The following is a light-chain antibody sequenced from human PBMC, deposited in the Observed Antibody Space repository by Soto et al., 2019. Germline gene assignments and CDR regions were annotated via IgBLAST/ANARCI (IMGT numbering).Light chain of an antibody. Sequence: DFVLTQSPFSLPATLGQPASIFCGSSQCLVYSNGNTYLSWFQXRTGHSPRGXIFKVSERDSGVPDRISGSVSGTDFTLKLSRVEAEDVGADDCMQGTHWPWTFCQGTKVDIK. V-gene: IGKV2-30*01. CDR3: MQGTHWPWT. CDR2: KVS. CDR1: QCLVYSNGNTY. J-gene: IGKJ1*01.